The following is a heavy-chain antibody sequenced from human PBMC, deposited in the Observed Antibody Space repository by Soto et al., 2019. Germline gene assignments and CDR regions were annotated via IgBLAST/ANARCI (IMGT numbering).Heavy chain of an antibody. CDR3: TSQGGATWFDY. CDR1: GFTFGDYA. CDR2: IRSKAYGGTT. V-gene: IGHV3-49*04. D-gene: IGHD1-26*01. Sequence: QPGGSLRLSCTASGFTFGDYAMSWVRQAPGKGLEWVGFIRSKAYGGTTEYAASVKGRFTISRDDSKSIAYLQMNSLKTEDTAVYYCTSQGGATWFDYWGQGTLVT. J-gene: IGHJ4*02.